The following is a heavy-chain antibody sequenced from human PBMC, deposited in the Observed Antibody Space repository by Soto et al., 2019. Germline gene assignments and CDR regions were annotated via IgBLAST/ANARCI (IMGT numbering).Heavy chain of an antibody. Sequence: QVQLVESGGGVVQPGRSLRLSCAASGFTFSSYGMHWVRQAPGKGLEWVTVISYDGSNKYYADSVKGRFTISRDNSKNTLYMQMNSLRAEDTAVYYCAKEYCGGDCYLRPDFDYWGQGTLVTVSS. CDR1: GFTFSSYG. CDR3: AKEYCGGDCYLRPDFDY. V-gene: IGHV3-30*18. CDR2: ISYDGSNK. D-gene: IGHD2-21*02. J-gene: IGHJ4*02.